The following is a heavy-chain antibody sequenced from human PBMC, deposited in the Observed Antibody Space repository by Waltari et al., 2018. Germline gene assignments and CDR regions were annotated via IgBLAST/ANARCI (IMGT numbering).Heavy chain of an antibody. CDR1: GGSISRSSYY. CDR3: ARLPGGMITFGGVIA. Sequence: QLQLQESGPGLVKPSETLSLTCTVSGGSISRSSYYWGWIRQPPGKGLEWIGSIYYSGSTYYNPSLKSRVTISVDTSKNQFSLKLSSVTAADTAVYYCARLPGGMITFGGVIAWGQGTLVTVSS. CDR2: IYYSGST. V-gene: IGHV4-39*01. D-gene: IGHD3-16*02. J-gene: IGHJ4*02.